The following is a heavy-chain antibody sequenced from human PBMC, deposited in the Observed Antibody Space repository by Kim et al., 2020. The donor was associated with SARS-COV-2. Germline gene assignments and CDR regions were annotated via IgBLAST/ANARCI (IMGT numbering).Heavy chain of an antibody. CDR2: ISSNGGST. Sequence: GGSLRLSCSASGFTFSSYAMHWVRQAPGKGLEYVSAISSNGGSTYYADSVKGRFTISRDNSKNTLYLQMSSLRAEDTAVYYCVKGQVVVTAIHILWGQGTLVTVSS. V-gene: IGHV3-64D*09. D-gene: IGHD2-21*02. CDR1: GFTFSSYA. J-gene: IGHJ4*02. CDR3: VKGQVVVTAIHIL.